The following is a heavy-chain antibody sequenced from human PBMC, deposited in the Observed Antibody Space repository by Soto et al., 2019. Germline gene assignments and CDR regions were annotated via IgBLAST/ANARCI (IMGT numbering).Heavy chain of an antibody. J-gene: IGHJ4*02. V-gene: IGHV3-23*01. CDR1: GFTFSSYA. Sequence: PGGSLRLSCAASGFTFSSYAMNWVRQAPGKGLEWVSVISGSGGSTYYADSVKGRFTISRDNSKNTLYLQMNSLRAEDTAVYYCAKDAISSFIVVFMIFDYCGQGTLVTVSS. D-gene: IGHD3-22*01. CDR2: ISGSGGST. CDR3: AKDAISSFIVVFMIFDY.